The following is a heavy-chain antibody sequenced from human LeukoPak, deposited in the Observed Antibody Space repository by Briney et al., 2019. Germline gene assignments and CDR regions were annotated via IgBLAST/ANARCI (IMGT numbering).Heavy chain of an antibody. J-gene: IGHJ3*02. D-gene: IGHD3-22*01. CDR3: ARDALSIVVVIGAFDI. CDR2: ISSSSSYI. V-gene: IGHV3-21*01. Sequence: PGGSLRLSCAASGFTFSSYEMNWVRQAPGKGLEWVSSISSSSSYIYYADSVKGRFTISRDNAKNSLYLQMNSLRAEDTAVYYCARDALSIVVVIGAFDIWGQGTMVTVSS. CDR1: GFTFSSYE.